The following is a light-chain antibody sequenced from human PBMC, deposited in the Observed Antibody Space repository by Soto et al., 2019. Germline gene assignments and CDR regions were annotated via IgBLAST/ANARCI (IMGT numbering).Light chain of an antibody. V-gene: IGKV3-20*01. CDR3: QQYGRSPWK. CDR1: QSVSSSY. Sequence: IVLTHFPGTLSLSPWKRATLSFRPSQSVSSSYLAWYQQKPGQAPGLLIYGASSRATGIPDRFSGSGSGTDFTLTISRLEPEDFAVYYCQQYGRSPWKFGKGNKVDIK. CDR2: GAS. J-gene: IGKJ1*01.